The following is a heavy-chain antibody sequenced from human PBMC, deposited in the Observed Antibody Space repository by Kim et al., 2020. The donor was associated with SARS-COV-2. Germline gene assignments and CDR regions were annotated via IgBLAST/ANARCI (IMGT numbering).Heavy chain of an antibody. CDR2: LNQDGSQK. Sequence: GGSLRLSCAASGFTFTNYWLNWVRQAPGKGLEWVANLNQDGSQKYYVDSVRGRFTISRDNARSSVHLQMNSLRAEDTAVYYCVRGVNLFWGQGTLVTV. CDR3: VRGVNLF. D-gene: IGHD3-10*01. CDR1: GFTFTNYW. V-gene: IGHV3-7*01. J-gene: IGHJ4*02.